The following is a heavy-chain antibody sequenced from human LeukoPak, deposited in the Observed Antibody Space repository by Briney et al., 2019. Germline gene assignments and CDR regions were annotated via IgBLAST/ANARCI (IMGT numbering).Heavy chain of an antibody. V-gene: IGHV3-66*01. J-gene: IGHJ4*02. CDR3: ARGHNSRAGVTDCCPLDY. CDR1: GFTVSSNY. Sequence: GGSLRLPCAASGFTVSSNYISWVRQAPGKGLEWVSLIYSGGTTYYADSVKGRFTISRDNSKNTLYLQMNSLRAEDTATYFCARGHNSRAGVTDCCPLDYWGQGTLVTVSS. D-gene: IGHD2-21*02. CDR2: IYSGGTT.